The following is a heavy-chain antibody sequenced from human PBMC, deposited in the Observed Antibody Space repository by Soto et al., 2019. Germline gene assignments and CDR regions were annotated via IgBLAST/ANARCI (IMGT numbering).Heavy chain of an antibody. CDR1: GYTCTNYG. D-gene: IGHD2-2*01. CDR3: AREDLLLVPGAFDI. V-gene: IGHV1-18*01. CDR2: ISPYKGNT. J-gene: IGHJ3*02. Sequence: QVHLVQSGPEVKKPGASVKVSCKASGYTCTNYGISWVRQAPGQGLEWMGWISPYKGNTNYIQKLQGRVSMTTDTSPTPAFMEMRSLRSDHTAVYYCAREDLLLVPGAFDIWGQGTMVTVSS.